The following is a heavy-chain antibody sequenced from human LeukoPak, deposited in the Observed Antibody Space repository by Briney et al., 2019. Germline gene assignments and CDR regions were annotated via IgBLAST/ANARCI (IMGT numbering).Heavy chain of an antibody. D-gene: IGHD3-22*01. J-gene: IGHJ5*02. CDR1: GGTFSSYA. CDR3: ARGGRGYYYDSSGYHNWFDP. Sequence: SVTVSCKASGGTFSSYAISWVRQAPGQGLEWMGGIIPIFGTANYAQKLQGRVTITTDTSTSPAYMELRSLRSDDTAVYYCARGGRGYYYDSSGYHNWFDPWGQGTLVTVSS. V-gene: IGHV1-69*05. CDR2: IIPIFGTA.